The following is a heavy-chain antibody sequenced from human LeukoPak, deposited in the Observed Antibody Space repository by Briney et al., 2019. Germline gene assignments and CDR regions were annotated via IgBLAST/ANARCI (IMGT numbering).Heavy chain of an antibody. V-gene: IGHV3-48*03. D-gene: IGHD6-6*01. CDR2: ISSSGSTI. CDR1: GFTLSSYE. CDR3: ARDQAARPPVGY. Sequence: SGGSLRLSCAASGFTLSSYEMNWFRQAPGKGLEWVSYISSSGSTIYYADSVKGRFTISRDNAKNSLYLQMNSLRAEDTAVYYCARDQAARPPVGYWGQGTLVTVSS. J-gene: IGHJ4*02.